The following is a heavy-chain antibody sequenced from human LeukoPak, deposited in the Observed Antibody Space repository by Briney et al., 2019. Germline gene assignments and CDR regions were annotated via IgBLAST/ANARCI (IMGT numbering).Heavy chain of an antibody. CDR2: ISYDGSNK. CDR1: GFTFSSYA. V-gene: IGHV3-30*09. J-gene: IGHJ4*02. Sequence: PGGSLRLSCVASGFTFSSYAMHWVRQAPGKGLEWVAVISYDGSNKYYADSVKGRFAISRDNSKNTLYLQMNSLRAEDTAVYYCARDPTDEGYCSSTSCYPKYYFDYWGQGTLVTVSS. D-gene: IGHD2-2*01. CDR3: ARDPTDEGYCSSTSCYPKYYFDY.